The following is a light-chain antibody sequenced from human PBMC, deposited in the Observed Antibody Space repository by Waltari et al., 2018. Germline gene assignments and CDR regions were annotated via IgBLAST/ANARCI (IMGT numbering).Light chain of an antibody. V-gene: IGLV3-21*02. CDR2: HNR. J-gene: IGLJ1*01. CDR1: NIESKS. CDR3: QVWHSISDHPGV. Sequence: SYVLTQPPSVSVAPGQTTRITCGGDNIESKSVHWYQQKPGQAPVLLVYHNRDRPSRIPKRFSGSNSGNTATLTITRVEAGDEAEYYCQVWHSISDHPGVFGTGTKVTVL.